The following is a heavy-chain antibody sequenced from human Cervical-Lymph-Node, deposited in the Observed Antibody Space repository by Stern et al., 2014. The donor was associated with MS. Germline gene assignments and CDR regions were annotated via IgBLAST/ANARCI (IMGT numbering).Heavy chain of an antibody. Sequence: QVQLVKSGGGVVQPGRSLRLSCAASGFTFSNYGMHWVPRAPARGLEGGAVILYDGTNPYYADSVKDRFTISRDNSKSTLYLQMNSLRTEDTAVYYCAKVGCRRTTQRCYFDNWGQGTLVTVSS. D-gene: IGHD2-2*01. J-gene: IGHJ4*02. CDR2: ILYDGTNP. CDR1: GFTFSNYG. CDR3: AKVGCRRTTQRCYFDN. V-gene: IGHV3-30*18.